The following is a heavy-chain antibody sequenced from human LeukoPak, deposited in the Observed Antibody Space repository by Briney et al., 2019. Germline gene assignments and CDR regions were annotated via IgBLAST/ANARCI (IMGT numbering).Heavy chain of an antibody. D-gene: IGHD3-16*02. CDR3: AKDYDYVWGSYHAFDI. Sequence: GESLKISCKGSGYSFTSYWIGWVRQMPGKGLEWMGIIYPGDSDTRYSPSFQGQVTISADKSISTAYLQWSSLKASDTAMYYCAKDYDYVWGSYHAFDIWGQGTMVTVSS. CDR2: IYPGDSDT. J-gene: IGHJ3*02. V-gene: IGHV5-51*01. CDR1: GYSFTSYW.